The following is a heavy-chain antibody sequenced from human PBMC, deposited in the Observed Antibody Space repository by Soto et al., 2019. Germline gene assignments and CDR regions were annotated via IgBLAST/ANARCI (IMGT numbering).Heavy chain of an antibody. V-gene: IGHV1-18*04. Sequence: QVQLVQSGAEVKKPGASVKVSFKASGYTCTSYGISWVRQAPGQGLEWMGWISAYNGNTNYAQKLQGRVTITTDTSKSTGYMELKRLRSDDTAVYYWARVSVDTAMGITRNWFDPLGQGTLVAVSS. CDR1: GYTCTSYG. J-gene: IGHJ5*02. CDR2: ISAYNGNT. CDR3: ARVSVDTAMGITRNWFDP. D-gene: IGHD5-18*01.